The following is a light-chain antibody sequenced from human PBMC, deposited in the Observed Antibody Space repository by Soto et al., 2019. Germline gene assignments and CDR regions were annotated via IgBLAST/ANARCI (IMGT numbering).Light chain of an antibody. CDR1: SSDVGSYNF. V-gene: IGLV2-8*01. CDR2: EVT. Sequence: QSALTQPPSASGSPGQSVTISCTGTSSDVGSYNFVSWYQQYPGKAPKLMIYEVTKRPSGVPDRFSGSKSGNTASLTVSGLQAEDEADYYCTSYAGSNTHVFGTGTKVTVL. CDR3: TSYAGSNTHV. J-gene: IGLJ1*01.